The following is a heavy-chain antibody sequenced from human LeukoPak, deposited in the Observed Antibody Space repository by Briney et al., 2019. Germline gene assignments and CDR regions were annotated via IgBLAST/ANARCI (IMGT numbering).Heavy chain of an antibody. D-gene: IGHD6-19*01. CDR1: GGSISSYY. CDR2: IYYSGST. Sequence: SETLSLTCTVSGGSISSYYRSWIRQPPGKGLEWIGYIYYSGSTNYNPSLKSRVTISVDTSKNQFSLKLSSVTAADTAVYYCASSLAVAGTPNFDYWGQGTLVTVSS. V-gene: IGHV4-59*01. J-gene: IGHJ4*02. CDR3: ASSLAVAGTPNFDY.